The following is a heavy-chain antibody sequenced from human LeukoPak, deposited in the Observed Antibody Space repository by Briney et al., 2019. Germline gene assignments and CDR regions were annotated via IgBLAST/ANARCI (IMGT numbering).Heavy chain of an antibody. CDR3: ARDLRLLAGYYYMDV. Sequence: GGSLRLSFAASGFTFSSYSMNWVRQSPGKGLEWVSSISSSSSYIYYADSVKGRFTISRDNAKNSLYLQMNSLRAEDTAVYYCARDLRLLAGYYYMDVWGKGTTVTVSS. CDR1: GFTFSSYS. J-gene: IGHJ6*03. V-gene: IGHV3-21*01. CDR2: ISSSSSYI. D-gene: IGHD2/OR15-2a*01.